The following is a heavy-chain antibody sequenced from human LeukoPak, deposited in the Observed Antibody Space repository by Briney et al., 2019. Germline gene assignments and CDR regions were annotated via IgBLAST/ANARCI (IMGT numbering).Heavy chain of an antibody. V-gene: IGHV4-39*07. CDR3: ARAPPYDYVWGSYPERRLVWDY. J-gene: IGHJ4*02. Sequence: SEALSLTCTVSGGSISSSSYYWSWIRQPPGKGLEWIGEINHSGSTNYNPSLKSRVTISVDTSKNQFSLKLTSVTAADTAVYYCARAPPYDYVWGSYPERRLVWDYWGQGTLVTVSS. CDR1: GGSISSSSYY. D-gene: IGHD3-16*02. CDR2: INHSGST.